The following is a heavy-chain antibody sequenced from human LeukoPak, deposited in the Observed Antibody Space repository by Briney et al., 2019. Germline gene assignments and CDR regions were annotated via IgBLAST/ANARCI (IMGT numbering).Heavy chain of an antibody. V-gene: IGHV4-59*12. CDR3: ARGRSDSSSWSSFDY. CDR2: IYYSGST. J-gene: IGHJ4*02. CDR1: GGSISSYY. D-gene: IGHD6-13*01. Sequence: SETLSLTCTVSGGSISSYYWSWIRQPLGKGLEWIGYIYYSGSTSYNPSLKSRVTISVDTSRNQFSLKLSSVTAADTAVYYCARGRSDSSSWSSFDYWGQGTLVTVSS.